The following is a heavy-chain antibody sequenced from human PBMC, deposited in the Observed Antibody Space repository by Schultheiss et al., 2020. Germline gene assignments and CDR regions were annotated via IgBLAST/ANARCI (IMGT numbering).Heavy chain of an antibody. CDR2: ISWNGGSI. CDR1: GFSFDDYA. J-gene: IGHJ5*02. CDR3: AKGDKSYSNWFDP. V-gene: IGHV3-9*01. D-gene: IGHD2-21*01. Sequence: GGSLRLSCAASGFSFDDYAMHWVRQAPGKGLEWVSGISWNGGSIGYADSVKGRFTISRDNAKNSLYLQMNSLRAEDTALYYCAKGDKSYSNWFDPWGQGTLVT.